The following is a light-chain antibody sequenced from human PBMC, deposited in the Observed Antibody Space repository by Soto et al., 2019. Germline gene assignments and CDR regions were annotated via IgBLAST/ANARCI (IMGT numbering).Light chain of an antibody. CDR2: DVS. J-gene: IGLJ1*01. Sequence: QSVLTQPASVSGSPVQSITISCTGTSSDVGGYNYVSWYQQHPGKAPKLMIYDVSNRPSGVSNRFSGSKSGNTASLTISGLQIEHEADYYCSSYTSSSTRVFGTGTKVT. V-gene: IGLV2-14*03. CDR3: SSYTSSSTRV. CDR1: SSDVGGYNY.